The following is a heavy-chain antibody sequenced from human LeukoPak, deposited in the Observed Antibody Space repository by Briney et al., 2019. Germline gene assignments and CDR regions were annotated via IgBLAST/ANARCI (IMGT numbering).Heavy chain of an antibody. D-gene: IGHD2-21*01. V-gene: IGHV1-18*04. Sequence: PWASVKVSCKASGYTFTDYYIHWVRQAPGQGLEWMGWISAYNGNTNYAQKLQGRVTMTTDTSTSTAYMELRSLRSDDTAVYYCARSSSVTIPGYYFDYWGQGTLVTVSS. J-gene: IGHJ4*02. CDR1: GYTFTDYY. CDR3: ARSSSVTIPGYYFDY. CDR2: ISAYNGNT.